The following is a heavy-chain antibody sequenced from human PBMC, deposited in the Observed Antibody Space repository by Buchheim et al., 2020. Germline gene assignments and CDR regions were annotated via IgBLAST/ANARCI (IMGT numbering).Heavy chain of an antibody. CDR2: ISGSGGST. CDR3: AKEYYCGGDCYSWVGYYYGMDV. V-gene: IGHV3-23*01. D-gene: IGHD2-21*01. CDR1: GFTFSSYA. J-gene: IGHJ6*02. Sequence: EVQLLESGGGLVQPGGSLRLSCAASGFTFSSYAMSWVRQAPGKGLEWVSAISGSGGSTYYADSVKGRFTISRDNSKNKLYLQMNSLRAEDTAVYYCAKEYYCGGDCYSWVGYYYGMDVWGQGTT.